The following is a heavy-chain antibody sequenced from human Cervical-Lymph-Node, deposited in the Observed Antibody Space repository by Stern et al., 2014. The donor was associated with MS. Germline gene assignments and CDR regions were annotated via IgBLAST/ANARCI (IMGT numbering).Heavy chain of an antibody. V-gene: IGHV1-2*04. J-gene: IGHJ6*02. CDR3: ARASTTANNYYDGVDV. CDR2: IIPNNGGT. D-gene: IGHD1-1*01. Sequence: QVQLVQSGAEVKNPGASVKVSCKASGYTFTDYYMQWMRQAPGQGLEWMGWIIPNNGGTKSAQKFQGWVAMTRDTSTSTAYMELSRLRSDDAAIYYCARASTTANNYYDGVDVWGQGTTVTVTS. CDR1: GYTFTDYY.